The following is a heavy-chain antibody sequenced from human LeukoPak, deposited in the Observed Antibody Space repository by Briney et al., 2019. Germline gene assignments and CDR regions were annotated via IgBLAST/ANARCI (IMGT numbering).Heavy chain of an antibody. CDR2: TYYRSKWYN. CDR3: ARAYDILTGYYVGYGMDV. V-gene: IGHV6-1*01. D-gene: IGHD3-9*01. CDR1: RDSVSSNSAA. J-gene: IGHJ6*04. Sequence: KPSQTLSLTCAISRDSVSSNSAAWNWIRQSPSRGLEWLGRTYYRSKWYNDYAVSVKSRITIKPDTSKNQFSLQLNSVTPEDTAVYYCARAYDILTGYYVGYGMDVWGKGTTVTVSS.